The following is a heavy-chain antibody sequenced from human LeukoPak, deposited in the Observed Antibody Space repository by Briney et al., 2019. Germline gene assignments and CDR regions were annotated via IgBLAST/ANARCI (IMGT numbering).Heavy chain of an antibody. D-gene: IGHD3-3*01. Sequence: GASVKVSCKASGYTFTSYGISWLRQAPGQGLEWMGWISAYNGNTNYAQKLQGRVTMTTDTSTSTAYMELRSLRSDDTAVYYCARDTPPADFWSGYYTSYYYYMDVWGKGTTVTVSS. CDR3: ARDTPPADFWSGYYTSYYYYMDV. J-gene: IGHJ6*03. CDR1: GYTFTSYG. V-gene: IGHV1-18*01. CDR2: ISAYNGNT.